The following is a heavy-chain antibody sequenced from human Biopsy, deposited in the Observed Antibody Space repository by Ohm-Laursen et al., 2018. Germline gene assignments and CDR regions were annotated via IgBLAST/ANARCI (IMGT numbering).Heavy chain of an antibody. CDR3: ARHAPSYSGSYWRYFDL. CDR2: IYYTGST. V-gene: IGHV4-59*08. Sequence: TLSLTCTVSGGSISSYYWSWIRQPPGKGLEWIGYIYYTGSTNYNPSLKSRVTISVDPSMNHLSLRLTSVTAADTAVYYCARHAPSYSGSYWRYFDLWGRGTLVTVSS. J-gene: IGHJ2*01. D-gene: IGHD1-26*01. CDR1: GGSISSYY.